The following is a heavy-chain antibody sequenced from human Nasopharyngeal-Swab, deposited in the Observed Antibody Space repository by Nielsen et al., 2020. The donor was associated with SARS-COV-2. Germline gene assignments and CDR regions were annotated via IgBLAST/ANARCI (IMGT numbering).Heavy chain of an antibody. Sequence: SETLSLTCTVSGGSISSSSCYWGWIRQPPGKGLEWIGSIYYSGSTYYNPSLKSRVTISVDTSKNQFSLKLSSVTSADTAVYYCARYVRILGYFDYWGQGTLVTVSS. CDR2: IYYSGST. V-gene: IGHV4-39*07. CDR1: GGSISSSSCY. D-gene: IGHD2-15*01. J-gene: IGHJ4*02. CDR3: ARYVRILGYFDY.